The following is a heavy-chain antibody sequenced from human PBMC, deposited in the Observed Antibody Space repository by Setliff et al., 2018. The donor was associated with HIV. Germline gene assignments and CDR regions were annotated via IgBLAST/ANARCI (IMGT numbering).Heavy chain of an antibody. J-gene: IGHJ4*02. Sequence: PSETLSLTCTVSGGSISSSSYYWGWIRQPPGKGLEWIGSIYYSGSTYYNPSLKSRVTISVDTSKNQFSLKLSSVTAADTAVYYCATQTVDSGPSSGYYRHAGIDYWGQGTLVTVSS. D-gene: IGHD3-22*01. CDR1: GGSISSSSYY. V-gene: IGHV4-39*01. CDR3: ATQTVDSGPSSGYYRHAGIDY. CDR2: IYYSGST.